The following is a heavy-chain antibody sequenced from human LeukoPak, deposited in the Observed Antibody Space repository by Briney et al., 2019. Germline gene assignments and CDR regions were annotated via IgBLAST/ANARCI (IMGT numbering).Heavy chain of an antibody. CDR3: AKVVRTRITMWGYFDY. V-gene: IGHV3-23*01. CDR1: GFTFSSYG. CDR2: ISKSGFET. J-gene: IGHJ4*02. Sequence: GGSLRLSCAASGFTFSSYGMHWVRQAPGKGLEWVSAISKSGFETFYADSVKGRFTISRDTSTNTLYLQMNSLRAEDTAVYYCAKVVRTRITMWGYFDYWGQGTLVTVSS. D-gene: IGHD3-10*02.